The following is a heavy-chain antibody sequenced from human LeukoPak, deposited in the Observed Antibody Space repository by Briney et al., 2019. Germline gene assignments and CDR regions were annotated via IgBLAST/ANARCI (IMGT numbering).Heavy chain of an antibody. J-gene: IGHJ6*02. CDR2: INPSGGST. Sequence: ASVKVPCKASGYTFTSYYMHWVRQAPGQGLEWMGIINPSGGSTSYAQKFQGRVTMTRDTSTSTVYMELSSLRFEDTAVYYCARGCSPPYYYYGMDVWGQGTTVTVSS. V-gene: IGHV1-46*01. CDR3: ARGCSPPYYYYGMDV. CDR1: GYTFTSYY. D-gene: IGHD2-21*01.